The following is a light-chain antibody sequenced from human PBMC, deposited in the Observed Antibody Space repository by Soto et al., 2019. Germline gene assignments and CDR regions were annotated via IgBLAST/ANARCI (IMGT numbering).Light chain of an antibody. J-gene: IGLJ2*01. CDR2: EVS. CDR3: SSYAGSKVV. V-gene: IGLV2-8*01. CDR1: SGDVGGYNY. Sequence: QSALTQPPSASGSPGQSVTISCTGTSGDVGGYNYVSWYQQHPGKAPKLMIYEVSKRPSGVPDRFSGSKSGNTASLTVSGLQAEDEADYYCSSYAGSKVVFGGGTKLTVL.